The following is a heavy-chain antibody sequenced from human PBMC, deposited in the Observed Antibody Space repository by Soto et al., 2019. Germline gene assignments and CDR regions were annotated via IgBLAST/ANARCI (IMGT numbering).Heavy chain of an antibody. V-gene: IGHV3-23*01. Sequence: PGGSLRLSCAPSGFPFSHHAMSWVPQAPGKGPEWVAAISGSGGSTYYADSVKGRFTISRDNSKNTLYLQMNSLRAEDTALYYCARWFTYGNFDYFEYWGQGTQVTVSS. CDR2: ISGSGGST. D-gene: IGHD3-10*01. CDR3: ARWFTYGNFDYFEY. J-gene: IGHJ4*02. CDR1: GFPFSHHA.